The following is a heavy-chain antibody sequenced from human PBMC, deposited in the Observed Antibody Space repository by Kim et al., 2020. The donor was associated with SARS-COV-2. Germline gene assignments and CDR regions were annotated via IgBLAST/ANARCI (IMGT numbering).Heavy chain of an antibody. D-gene: IGHD3-10*01. CDR2: ISYDGSTK. CDR3: ARAGSGSYFNWFDL. Sequence: GGSLRLSCAASGFTFSSYAMHWVRQAPGKGLEWVSVISYDGSTKYYAYSVKGRFTISRDNSKNTLYLQMNSLRAEDTAVYYCARAGSGSYFNWFDLWGQGTLGTVSS. CDR1: GFTFSSYA. J-gene: IGHJ5*02. V-gene: IGHV3-30-3*01.